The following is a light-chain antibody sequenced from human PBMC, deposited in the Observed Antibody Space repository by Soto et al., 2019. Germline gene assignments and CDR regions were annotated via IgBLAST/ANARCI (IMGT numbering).Light chain of an antibody. J-gene: IGLJ3*02. V-gene: IGLV7-43*01. CDR3: LLYYGGAWV. Sequence: QAVVTQEPSLTVSPGGTVTLTCSSSTGAVTSGYYPSWCQQKPGQAPRPLIYSTSNKRSWTPARCSGSVLGGKAALTLSGVQPEDEAEYYCLLYYGGAWVFGGGTKLTVL. CDR2: STS. CDR1: TGAVTSGYY.